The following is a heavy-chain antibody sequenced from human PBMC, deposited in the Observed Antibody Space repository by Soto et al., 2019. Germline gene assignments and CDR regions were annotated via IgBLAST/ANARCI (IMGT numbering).Heavy chain of an antibody. J-gene: IGHJ6*02. CDR3: ARVVVVTAIPGYYYYYGMDV. D-gene: IGHD2-21*02. Sequence: SQTLSLTCAISGDSVSRNSAAWNWIRQSPSRGLEWLGRTYYRSKWYNDYAVSVKSRITINPDTSKNQFSLQLNSVTPEDTAVYYCARVVVVTAIPGYYYYYGMDVWGQGTTVTVSS. CDR2: TYYRSKWYN. V-gene: IGHV6-1*01. CDR1: GDSVSRNSAA.